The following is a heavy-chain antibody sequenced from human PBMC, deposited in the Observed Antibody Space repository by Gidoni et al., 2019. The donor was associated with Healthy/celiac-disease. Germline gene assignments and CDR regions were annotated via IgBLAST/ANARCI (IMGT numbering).Heavy chain of an antibody. Sequence: QVQLVQSGAEVKKPGASVTVSCKASGYTFTSYGISWVRQAPGQGLEWMGWISAYNGNTNYAPKLQGRVTMTTDTSTSTAYMELRSLRSDDTAVYYCARDLKKITMVRGVIPTMDVWGQGTTVTVSS. V-gene: IGHV1-18*04. D-gene: IGHD3-10*01. CDR2: ISAYNGNT. CDR1: GYTFTSYG. CDR3: ARDLKKITMVRGVIPTMDV. J-gene: IGHJ6*02.